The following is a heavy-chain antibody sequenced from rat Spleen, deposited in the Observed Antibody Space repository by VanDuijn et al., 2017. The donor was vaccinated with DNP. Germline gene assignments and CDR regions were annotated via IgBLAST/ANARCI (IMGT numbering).Heavy chain of an antibody. J-gene: IGHJ2*01. D-gene: IGHD1-2*01. CDR1: GFSFSDSA. Sequence: EVQLVESGGGVVQPGKSLKLSCAAAGFSFSDSAMAWVRQSPTMGLEWVATISTGGGNTYYRDSVKGRFTISRDNAKNTQYLQMDSLRSEDTATYYCARHGAYYYSSYIYFDYWGQGVMVTVSS. V-gene: IGHV5S13*01. CDR2: ISTGGGNT. CDR3: ARHGAYYYSSYIYFDY.